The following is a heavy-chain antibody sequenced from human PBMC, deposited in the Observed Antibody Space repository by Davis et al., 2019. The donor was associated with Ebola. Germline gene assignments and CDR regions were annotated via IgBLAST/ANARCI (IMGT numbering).Heavy chain of an antibody. CDR2: IIPVFRTA. D-gene: IGHD2-15*01. CDR3: AHLGPQRYCSGGGCHGYLDY. Sequence: SVKVSCKAVGDTLTSYAMTWVRQAPGQGLEWMGGIIPVFRTANYAQKFQGRVTITADESTRTAYMELNGLSSEDTAVYYCAHLGPQRYCSGGGCHGYLDYWGQGTLVTVSS. J-gene: IGHJ4*02. CDR1: GDTLTSYA. V-gene: IGHV1-69*13.